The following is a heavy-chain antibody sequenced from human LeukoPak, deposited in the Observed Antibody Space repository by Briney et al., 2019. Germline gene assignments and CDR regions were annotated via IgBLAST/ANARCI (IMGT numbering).Heavy chain of an antibody. CDR3: ARGIAVAGYYYYMDV. J-gene: IGHJ6*03. CDR1: GFTFSSCS. CDR2: ISSSSSYI. V-gene: IGHV3-21*01. D-gene: IGHD6-19*01. Sequence: GGSLRLSCAASGFTFSSCSMNWVRQAPGKGLEWVSSISSSSSYIYYADSVKGRFTISRDNAKNSLYLQMNSLRAEDTAVYYCARGIAVAGYYYYMDVWGKGTTVTVSS.